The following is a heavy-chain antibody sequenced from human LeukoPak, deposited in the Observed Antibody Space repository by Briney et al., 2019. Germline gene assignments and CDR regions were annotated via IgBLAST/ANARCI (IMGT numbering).Heavy chain of an antibody. J-gene: IGHJ4*02. CDR3: AGDSHWNYVNPSPDF. D-gene: IGHD1-7*01. CDR2: ISSNGGAT. CDR1: GFTFSSYA. V-gene: IGHV3-64*01. Sequence: GGSLRLSCAASGFTFSSYAMHWVRQAPGKGLEHVSAISSNGGATYYANSVKGRFTISRDNSKNTLYLQMGSLRAEDMAVYYCAGDSHWNYVNPSPDFWGQGTLVTVSS.